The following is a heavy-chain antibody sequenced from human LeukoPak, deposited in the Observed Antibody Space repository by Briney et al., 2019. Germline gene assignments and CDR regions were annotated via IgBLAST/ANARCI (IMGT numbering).Heavy chain of an antibody. CDR3: ARQSYDFWSRSMDV. J-gene: IGHJ6*02. V-gene: IGHV3-30*04. Sequence: PGRSLTLSCAPSGFTFSSSAVQWVRHAPGKGLEWITYISFNGEIKYYGGSVTGRFSISRDNSKNMVYLQMNSLRAEDTALYYCARQSYDFWSRSMDVWGQGTMVTVSS. CDR2: ISFNGEIK. D-gene: IGHD3-3*01. CDR1: GFTFSSSA.